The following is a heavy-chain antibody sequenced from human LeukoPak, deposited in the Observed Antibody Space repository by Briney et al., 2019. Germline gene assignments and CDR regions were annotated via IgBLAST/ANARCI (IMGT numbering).Heavy chain of an antibody. CDR2: IRYDGSNK. J-gene: IGHJ4*02. D-gene: IGHD5-24*01. Sequence: GGSLRLSCAASGLTFSGYDMDWVRQAPGKGLEWVAFIRYDGSNKYYADSVKGRFTISRDNSKNTLYLQMNSLRAEDTAVYYCAKLQMATTPLFDYWGQGTLVTVSS. CDR3: AKLQMATTPLFDY. CDR1: GLTFSGYD. V-gene: IGHV3-30*02.